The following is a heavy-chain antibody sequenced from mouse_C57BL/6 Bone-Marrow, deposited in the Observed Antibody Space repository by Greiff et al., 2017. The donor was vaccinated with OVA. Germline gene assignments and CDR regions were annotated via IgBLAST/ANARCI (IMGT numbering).Heavy chain of an antibody. CDR3: AREGGYYQGWFAY. Sequence: EVKLMESGGGLVKPGGSLKLSCAASGFTFSSYAMSWVRQTPEKRLEWVATISDGGSYTYYPDNVKGRFTISRDNAKNNLYLQMSHLKSEDTAMYYCAREGGYYQGWFAYWGQGTLVTVSA. D-gene: IGHD1-1*01. CDR2: ISDGGSYT. CDR1: GFTFSSYA. V-gene: IGHV5-4*01. J-gene: IGHJ3*01.